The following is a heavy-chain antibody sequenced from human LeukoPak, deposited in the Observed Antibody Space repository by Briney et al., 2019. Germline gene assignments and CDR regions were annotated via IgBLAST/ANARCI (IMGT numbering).Heavy chain of an antibody. V-gene: IGHV4-39*01. CDR3: ARQLGYCSSTSCYADKVDY. J-gene: IGHJ4*02. CDR1: GGSISSSSYY. Sequence: SETLSLTCTVSGGSISSSSYYWGWIRQPPGKGLEWIGSIYYSGSTYYNPSLKSRVTISVDTSKNQFSLKLSSATAADTGVYYCARQLGYCSSTSCYADKVDYWGQGTLVTVSS. D-gene: IGHD2-2*01. CDR2: IYYSGST.